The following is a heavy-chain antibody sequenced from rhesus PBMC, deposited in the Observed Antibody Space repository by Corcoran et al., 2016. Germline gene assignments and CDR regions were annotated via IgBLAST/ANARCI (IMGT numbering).Heavy chain of an antibody. CDR3: ARHEYGKPSGFDY. J-gene: IGHJ4*01. V-gene: IGHV4-93*02. D-gene: IGHD4-23*01. CDR1: AASISSSHW. Sequence: QVRLQESGPAVAKPSETLSLTCSVSAASISSSHWWAWIRQSPGKGLEWIGAISGSGGFSKYRPSLKSRVTISIDTTKNQFSLKLNTLTAAGTAVYYCARHEYGKPSGFDYWGQGVLVTVSS. CDR2: ISGSGGFS.